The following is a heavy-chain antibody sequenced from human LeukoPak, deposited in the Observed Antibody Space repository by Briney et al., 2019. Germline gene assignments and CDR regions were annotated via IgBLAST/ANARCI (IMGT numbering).Heavy chain of an antibody. D-gene: IGHD3-10*01. CDR3: ARLNRDGSGSYYTPYDAFDI. CDR1: GYTFTSYD. J-gene: IGHJ3*02. CDR2: MNPNSGNT. V-gene: IGHV1-8*01. Sequence: GASVKVSCKASGYTFTSYDINWVRQATGQGLEWMGWMNPNSGNTGYAQKFQGRVTMTRNTSISTAYMELSSLRSEDTAVYYCARLNRDGSGSYYTPYDAFDIWGQGTMVTVSS.